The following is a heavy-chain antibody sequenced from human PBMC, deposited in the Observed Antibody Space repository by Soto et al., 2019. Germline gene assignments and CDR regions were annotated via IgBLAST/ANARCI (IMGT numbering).Heavy chain of an antibody. CDR3: ARGGSSSWSPSFDY. D-gene: IGHD6-13*01. CDR2: IYYTGST. V-gene: IGHV4-31*03. Sequence: SETLSLTCTVSGGSITGSIYYLTWIRPHPGKGLEWIGYIYYTGSTYYNPSLKSRISISVDTSKNQFSLKLSSVTAADTAVYYCARGGSSSWSPSFDYWGQGTLVTVSS. CDR1: GGSITGSIYY. J-gene: IGHJ4*02.